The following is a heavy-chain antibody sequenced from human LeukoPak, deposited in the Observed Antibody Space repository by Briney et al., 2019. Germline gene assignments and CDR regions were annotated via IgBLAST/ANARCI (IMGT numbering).Heavy chain of an antibody. Sequence: VAPVKVSCKASVYTFTSYYMHWVRHPPGQGLEWRGIINLSGGSKSYAQKFQGRVNMNRDMSTSTVYMELRSLRSEDAAVYFCASGGGSGSPEVYWGQGTLVSVS. CDR3: ASGGGSGSPEVY. D-gene: IGHD3-10*01. J-gene: IGHJ4*02. V-gene: IGHV1-46*01. CDR2: INLSGGSK. CDR1: VYTFTSYY.